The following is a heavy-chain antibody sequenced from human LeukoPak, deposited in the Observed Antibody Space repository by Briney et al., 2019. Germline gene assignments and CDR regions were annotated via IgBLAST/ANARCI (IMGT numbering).Heavy chain of an antibody. J-gene: IGHJ3*02. Sequence: SETLSLTCTVSGGSLSSSSYYWGWIRQPPGKGLEWSGSIYYSGSTYYNPSLKSRVTISVDTSKNQFSLKLSSVTAADTAVYYCARVRRDFWSGGRNDAFDIWGQGTMVTVSS. CDR1: GGSLSSSSYY. CDR3: ARVRRDFWSGGRNDAFDI. CDR2: IYYSGST. V-gene: IGHV4-39*01. D-gene: IGHD3-3*01.